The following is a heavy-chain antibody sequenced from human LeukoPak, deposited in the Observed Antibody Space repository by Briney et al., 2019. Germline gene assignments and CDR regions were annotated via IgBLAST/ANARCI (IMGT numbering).Heavy chain of an antibody. J-gene: IGHJ4*02. Sequence: PGGSLRLSCAASGFTFRRDWMSWVRQAPGKGLEWVANIKQDASEKYYLDSVKGRFTISRDNAKKSLYLQMNSLRAEDTAVYYCARDPWHFYDRSGYPLDYWGQGTLVTVSS. CDR2: IKQDASEK. D-gene: IGHD3-22*01. V-gene: IGHV3-7*04. CDR3: ARDPWHFYDRSGYPLDY. CDR1: GFTFRRDW.